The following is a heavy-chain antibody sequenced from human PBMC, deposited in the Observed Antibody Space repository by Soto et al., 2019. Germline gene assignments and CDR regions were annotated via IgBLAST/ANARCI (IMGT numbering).Heavy chain of an antibody. J-gene: IGHJ5*01. CDR2: IYYSGNT. D-gene: IGHD3-10*01. CDR3: VRITVDTYMTYWFDP. Sequence: SETLSLTCTVSGDSVTSGDYYWSWIRQPPGKGLEWIGYIYYSGNTNYTPSLKSLAAISLNTSHNQFSLKLSSVTAADTAVYFCVRITVDTYMTYWFDPWGQGTMVIVSA. CDR1: GDSVTSGDYY. V-gene: IGHV4-61*08.